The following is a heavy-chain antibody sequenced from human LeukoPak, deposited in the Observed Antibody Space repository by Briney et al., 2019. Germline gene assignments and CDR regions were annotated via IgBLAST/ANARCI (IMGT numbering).Heavy chain of an antibody. V-gene: IGHV3-30*02. D-gene: IGHD3-22*01. CDR1: GFTFSSYG. CDR2: IGYDGGEK. Sequence: SGGSLRLSCAASGFTFSSYGMHWVRQAPGKGLEWVAVIGYDGGEKYYADSVKGRFTISRDNSKNTLYLQMNSLRAEDTAVYYCARDRADYDSSGYLTGAYFDYWGQGTLVTVSS. J-gene: IGHJ4*02. CDR3: ARDRADYDSSGYLTGAYFDY.